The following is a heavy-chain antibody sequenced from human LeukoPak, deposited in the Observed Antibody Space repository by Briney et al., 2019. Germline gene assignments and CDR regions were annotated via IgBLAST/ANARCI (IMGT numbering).Heavy chain of an antibody. V-gene: IGHV3-48*01. CDR3: ARNPLDTYYYMDV. D-gene: IGHD5-18*01. J-gene: IGHJ6*03. CDR1: GFTFSSYS. CDR2: ISSSSSTI. Sequence: GGSLRLSCAASGFTFSSYSMNWVRQAPGKGLEWVSYISSSSSTIYYADSVKGRFTISRDNAKNSLYLQMNSLRAEDTAVYYRARNPLDTYYYMDVWGKGTTVTVSS.